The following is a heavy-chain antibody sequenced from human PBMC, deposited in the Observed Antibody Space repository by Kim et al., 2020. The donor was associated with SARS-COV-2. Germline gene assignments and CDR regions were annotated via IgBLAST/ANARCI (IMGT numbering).Heavy chain of an antibody. V-gene: IGHV3-33*01. D-gene: IGHD6-6*01. Sequence: NKYYADSVKGRFTISRDNSKNTLYLQMNSLRAEDTAVYYCHEQLVGGMDVWGQGTTVTVSS. CDR3: HEQLVGGMDV. J-gene: IGHJ6*02. CDR2: NK.